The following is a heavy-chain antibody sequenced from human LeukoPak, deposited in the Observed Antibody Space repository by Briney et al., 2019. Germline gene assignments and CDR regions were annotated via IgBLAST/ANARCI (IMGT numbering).Heavy chain of an antibody. V-gene: IGHV4-59*01. CDR3: ARVHYVLGYYFDY. CDR2: IYYSGST. D-gene: IGHD3-16*01. Sequence: SETLSLTCTVSGGSISSYYWSWIRQPPGKGLEWIGYIYYSGSTNYNPSLKSRVTISVDTSKNQFSLKLSSVTAADTAVYYCARVHYVLGYYFDYWGQGTLVTVSS. CDR1: GGSISSYY. J-gene: IGHJ4*02.